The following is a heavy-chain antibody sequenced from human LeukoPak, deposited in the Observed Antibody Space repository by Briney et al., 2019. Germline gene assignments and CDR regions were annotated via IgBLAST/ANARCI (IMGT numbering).Heavy chain of an antibody. Sequence: GRSLRLSCAASGFTLDDYAMHWVRQAPGKGLEWVSGISWNSGSIGYADSVKGRFTISRDNAKNSLYLQMNSLRAEDTALYYCAKDGTHCSSTSCYRSLANDWGQGTLVTVSS. J-gene: IGHJ4*02. V-gene: IGHV3-9*01. CDR1: GFTLDDYA. CDR3: AKDGTHCSSTSCYRSLAND. D-gene: IGHD2-2*01. CDR2: ISWNSGSI.